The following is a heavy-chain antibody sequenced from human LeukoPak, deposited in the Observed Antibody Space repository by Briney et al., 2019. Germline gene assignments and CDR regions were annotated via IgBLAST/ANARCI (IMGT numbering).Heavy chain of an antibody. J-gene: IGHJ5*02. CDR1: GGSISSSSYY. D-gene: IGHD3-10*01. V-gene: IGHV4-39*01. Sequence: SETLSLTCTVSGGSISSSSYYWGWIRQPPGKGLEWIGSIYYSGSTYYNPSLKSRVTISVDTSKNQFSLKLSSVTAADTAVYYCASYYYGSGSYYRKRWFDPWGQGTLATVSS. CDR2: IYYSGST. CDR3: ASYYYGSGSYYRKRWFDP.